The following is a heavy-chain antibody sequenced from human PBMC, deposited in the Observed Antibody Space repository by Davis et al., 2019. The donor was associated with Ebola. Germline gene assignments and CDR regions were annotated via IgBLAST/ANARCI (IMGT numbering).Heavy chain of an antibody. V-gene: IGHV3-66*01. Sequence: PGGSLRLSCAASGFTVRSTYMSWVRQAPGKGLEWVSVIYSGGTTRYADYADSVKGRFTISRDNSKNALYLQMHSLRADDTAVYYCAKGDRDYSSSPFDYWGQGTLVTVSS. CDR2: IYSGGTTRYA. J-gene: IGHJ4*02. CDR3: AKGDRDYSSSPFDY. CDR1: GFTVRSTY. D-gene: IGHD3-22*01.